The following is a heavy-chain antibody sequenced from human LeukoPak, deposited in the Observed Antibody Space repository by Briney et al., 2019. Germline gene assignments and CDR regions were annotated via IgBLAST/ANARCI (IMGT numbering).Heavy chain of an antibody. V-gene: IGHV1-24*01. D-gene: IGHD5-18*01. Sequence: GASVKVSCKVSGKTLSDLSIHWLRQPPGKGLEWLGGSDPEDGERIYAQMFQGRVTMTEDTSIDTAYMELSSLRSEDMAVYYCVTGFTTMAVDYFDYWGQGTLVTVSP. J-gene: IGHJ4*02. CDR1: GKTLSDLS. CDR2: SDPEDGER. CDR3: VTGFTTMAVDYFDY.